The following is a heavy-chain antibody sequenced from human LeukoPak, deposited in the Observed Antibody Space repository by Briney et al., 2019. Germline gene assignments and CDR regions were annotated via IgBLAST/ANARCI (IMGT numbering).Heavy chain of an antibody. V-gene: IGHV1-69*05. CDR3: ARGPSSGSYLDY. CDR1: GGTFSSYA. D-gene: IGHD1-26*01. J-gene: IGHJ4*02. Sequence: SVKVSCKASGGTFSSYAISWVRQAPGQGLEWMGGIIPTFGTANYAQKFQGRVTITTDDSTNTAYMELSSLRSEDTAVYYCARGPSSGSYLDYWGQGTLVTVSS. CDR2: IIPTFGTA.